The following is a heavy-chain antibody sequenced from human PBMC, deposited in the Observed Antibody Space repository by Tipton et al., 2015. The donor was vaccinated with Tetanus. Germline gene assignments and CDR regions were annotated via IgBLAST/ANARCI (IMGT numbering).Heavy chain of an antibody. V-gene: IGHV4-34*01. CDR3: ARWETVTTKIHY. D-gene: IGHD4-17*01. CDR2: INDSGST. Sequence: TLSLTCAVYGGSFSGYYWNWIRQPPGKGLEWIGEINDSGSTSYNSSLKSRVTISVDTSKNQFSLNLSSVTAADTAVYYCARWETVTTKIHYWGQGTLVTVSS. J-gene: IGHJ4*02. CDR1: GGSFSGYY.